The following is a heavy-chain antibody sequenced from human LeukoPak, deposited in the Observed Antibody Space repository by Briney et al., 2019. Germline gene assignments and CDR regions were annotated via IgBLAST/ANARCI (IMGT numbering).Heavy chain of an antibody. CDR1: GGSFSGYY. J-gene: IGHJ5*02. CDR3: ARYIVVVVAATRANWFDP. V-gene: IGHV4-34*01. D-gene: IGHD2-15*01. CDR2: INHSGST. Sequence: SETLSLTCAVYGGSFSGYYWSWIRQPPGKGLEWIREINHSGSTNYNPSLKSRVTISVDTSKNQFSLKLSSVTAADTAVYYCARYIVVVVAATRANWFDPWGQGTLVTVSS.